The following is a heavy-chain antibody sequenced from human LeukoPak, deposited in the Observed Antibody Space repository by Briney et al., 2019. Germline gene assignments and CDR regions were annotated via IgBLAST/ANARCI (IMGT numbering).Heavy chain of an antibody. Sequence: SETLSLTCTVSGGSISSGGYYWSWIRQPPGKGLEWIGYIYYSGSTYYNPSLKSRVTISVDTSKNQFSLKLSSVTAADTAVYYCARASDYYYDKGAFDIWGQGTMVTVSS. CDR1: GGSISSGGYY. D-gene: IGHD3-22*01. V-gene: IGHV4-30-4*01. CDR2: IYYSGST. J-gene: IGHJ3*02. CDR3: ARASDYYYDKGAFDI.